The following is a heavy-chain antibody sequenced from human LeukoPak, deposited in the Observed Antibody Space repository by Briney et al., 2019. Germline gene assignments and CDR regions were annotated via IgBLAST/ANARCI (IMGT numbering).Heavy chain of an antibody. J-gene: IGHJ5*02. CDR3: ARGDYDFWSGYPTHTNWFDP. CDR2: IIPIFGTA. CDR1: GGTFSSYA. V-gene: IGHV1-69*05. D-gene: IGHD3-3*01. Sequence: SVKVSCMASGGTFSSYAISWVRQAPGQGLEWMGGIIPIFGTANYAQKFQGRVTITTDDSTSTAYMELSSLRSEDTAVNYCARGDYDFWSGYPTHTNWFDPWGQGTLVTVSS.